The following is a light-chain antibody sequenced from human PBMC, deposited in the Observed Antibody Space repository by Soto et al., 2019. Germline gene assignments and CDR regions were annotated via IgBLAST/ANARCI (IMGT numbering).Light chain of an antibody. CDR1: SSDSAIYNF. CDR3: SSYTDSTDYV. V-gene: IGLV2-14*01. CDR2: QVT. J-gene: IGLJ1*01. Sequence: VLAQPASVSGSPGQSITISCTGTSSDSAIYNFVSWYQQHPGKAPRLMIFQVTNRPSGVSTRFSGSKSGNTASLTISGLQAEDEADYYCSSYTDSTDYVFGTGTKLTVL.